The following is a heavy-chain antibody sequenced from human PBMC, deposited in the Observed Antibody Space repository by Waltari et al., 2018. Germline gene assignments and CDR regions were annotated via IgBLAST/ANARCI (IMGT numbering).Heavy chain of an antibody. CDR2: ISSSSNTI. CDR3: ARQEITMVRGENYGMDV. Sequence: EVQLMESGGGLVQPGGSLRLSCAACGVACNSYNMSWVRQAPGKGLEWVSYISSSSNTIHYADSVKGRFTISRDNTKNSLDLQMNSLRAEDTAVYYCARQEITMVRGENYGMDVWGQGTTVTVSS. D-gene: IGHD3-10*01. CDR1: GVACNSYN. V-gene: IGHV3-48*04. J-gene: IGHJ6*02.